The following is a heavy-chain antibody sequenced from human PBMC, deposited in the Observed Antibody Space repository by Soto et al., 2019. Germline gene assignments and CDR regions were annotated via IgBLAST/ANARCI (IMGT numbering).Heavy chain of an antibody. CDR3: ARGGAKIAVEPAATWRGYSGFDLLFSY. D-gene: IGHD2-2*01. Sequence: QVQLVQSGAEVKKPGSSVKVSCKASGDTFSSYAFSWVRQAPGQGLEWMGGIIPLFRTPNYAQRFQGRVTITADGSTSTAYMELSSLRSEDTAVYYCARGGAKIAVEPAATWRGYSGFDLLFSYWGQGTLVTVSS. V-gene: IGHV1-69*01. J-gene: IGHJ4*02. CDR1: GDTFSSYA. CDR2: IIPLFRTP.